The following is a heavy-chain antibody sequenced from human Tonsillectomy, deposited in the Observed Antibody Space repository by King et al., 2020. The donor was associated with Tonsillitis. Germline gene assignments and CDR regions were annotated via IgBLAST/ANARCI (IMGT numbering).Heavy chain of an antibody. J-gene: IGHJ3*02. V-gene: IGHV3-30*04. CDR3: ARRGYSYGKDAFDI. D-gene: IGHD5-18*01. CDR2: ISYDGSNK. CDR1: GFTFSSYA. Sequence: VQLVESGGGVVQPGRSLRLSCAASGFTFSSYAMHWVRQAPGKGLEWVAVISYDGSNKYYADSVKGRFTISRDNSKNTLYLQMNSLRAEDTAVYYCARRGYSYGKDAFDIWGQGTMVTVSS.